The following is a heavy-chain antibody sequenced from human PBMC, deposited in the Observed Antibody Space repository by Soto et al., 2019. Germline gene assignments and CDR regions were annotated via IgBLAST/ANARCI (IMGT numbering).Heavy chain of an antibody. D-gene: IGHD6-6*01. J-gene: IGHJ4*02. CDR1: GFTVSSNY. V-gene: IGHV3-53*01. CDR2: IYSGGST. CDR3: ASSSSSAEANRSPCDY. Sequence: GGSLRLSCAASGFTVSSNYMSWVRQAPGKGLEWVSVIYSGGSTYYADSVKGRFTISRDNSKNTLYLQMNSLRAEDTAVYYCASSSSSAEANRSPCDYWGQGTLVTVSS.